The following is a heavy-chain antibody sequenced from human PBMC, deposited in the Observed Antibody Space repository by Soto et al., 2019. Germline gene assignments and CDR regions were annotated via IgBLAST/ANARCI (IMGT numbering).Heavy chain of an antibody. J-gene: IGHJ4*01. CDR1: GFNLSHPW. CDR2: IKSKTDGGTA. V-gene: IGHV3-15*01. Sequence: PGGSLSLSCVASGFNLSHPWMTWVRQAAGKGLEWVGRIKSKTDGGTADYAAPVKGRATISRDDSKNTVYLQMNSPKTEDTAVYYCTTGIYYDILTGYHNVAYWGHGALVTVSS. D-gene: IGHD3-9*01. CDR3: TTGIYYDILTGYHNVAY.